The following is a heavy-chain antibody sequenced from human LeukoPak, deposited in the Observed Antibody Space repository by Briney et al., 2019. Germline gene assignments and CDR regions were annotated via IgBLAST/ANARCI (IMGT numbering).Heavy chain of an antibody. Sequence: GASVKVSCKASGYTFTSYSMNWVRRAPGQGPEWMGIINPSDASTTYAQKFQGRVTMTRDMSTSTVYMELSSLRAEDTAVYYCAKDGASGYYPSDYYYYMDVWGKGTTVTVSS. CDR3: AKDGASGYYPSDYYYYMDV. CDR2: INPSDAST. V-gene: IGHV1-46*01. CDR1: GYTFTSYS. D-gene: IGHD3-22*01. J-gene: IGHJ6*03.